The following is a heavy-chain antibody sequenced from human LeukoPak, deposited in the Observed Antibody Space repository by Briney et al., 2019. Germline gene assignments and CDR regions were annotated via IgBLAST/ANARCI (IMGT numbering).Heavy chain of an antibody. CDR1: GYTFTGYY. V-gene: IGHV1-2*02. D-gene: IGHD1-26*01. J-gene: IGHJ4*02. CDR2: INPNSGDT. CDR3: ARVLRASVWDKSGHPDY. Sequence: ASVKVSCKASGYTFTGYYLHWVRQAPGQGLEWMGWINPNSGDTKYAQEFQGRVTMTRDTSISTAYMELSGLRSDDTAVYYCARVLRASVWDKSGHPDYWGQGALVTVSS.